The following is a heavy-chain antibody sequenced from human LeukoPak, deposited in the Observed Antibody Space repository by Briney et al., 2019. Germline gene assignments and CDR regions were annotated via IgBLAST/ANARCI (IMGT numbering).Heavy chain of an antibody. Sequence: GGSLRLSCAASGFTFSSYRMHWVRQAPGKGLVWVSRINSDGSSTSYADSVKGRFTNSRDNAKNTLYLQMNSLRAEDTAVYYCARDMQQWLVGTYAFDIWGQGTMVTVSS. CDR1: GFTFSSYR. D-gene: IGHD6-19*01. V-gene: IGHV3-74*01. CDR3: ARDMQQWLVGTYAFDI. J-gene: IGHJ3*02. CDR2: INSDGSST.